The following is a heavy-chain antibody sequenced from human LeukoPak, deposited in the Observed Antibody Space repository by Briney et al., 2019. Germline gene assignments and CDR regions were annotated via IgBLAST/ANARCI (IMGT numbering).Heavy chain of an antibody. J-gene: IGHJ6*02. CDR1: GFTFSSYG. D-gene: IGHD3-3*01. Sequence: GGSLRLSCAASGFTFSSYGMHWVRQAPGKGLEWVSYISGGGSNIYYADSVKGRFAVSRDDAKNSLYLQMNSLRAEDTAVYYCARTPTYGFWSGYTLDVWGQGTTVTVSS. V-gene: IGHV3-48*04. CDR3: ARTPTYGFWSGYTLDV. CDR2: ISGGGSNI.